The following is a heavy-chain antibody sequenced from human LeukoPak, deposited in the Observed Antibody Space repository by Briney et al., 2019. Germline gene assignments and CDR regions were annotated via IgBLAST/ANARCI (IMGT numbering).Heavy chain of an antibody. CDR2: ISAHNGNT. D-gene: IGHD1-20*01. J-gene: IGHJ3*02. V-gene: IGHV1-18*01. CDR1: GYTFTSYG. CDR3: ARRGVTGTVPDAFDI. Sequence: GASVKVSCKASGYTFTSYGISWVRQAPGQGLEWMGWISAHNGNTNYAQKLQGRVTMTTDTSTSTAHMELRSLRSDDTAVYYCARRGVTGTVPDAFDIWGQGTMVTVSS.